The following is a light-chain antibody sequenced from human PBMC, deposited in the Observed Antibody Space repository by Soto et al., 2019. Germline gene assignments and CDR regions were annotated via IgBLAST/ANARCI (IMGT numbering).Light chain of an antibody. CDR3: SSYASSSSPYV. CDR1: SSDVGGYNY. J-gene: IGLJ1*01. Sequence: QSVLTQRASVSGSPGQSITISCTGTSSDVGGYNYVSWYQQHPGKAPKLMIYDVSYRPSGVSNRFSGSKSGNTASLTVSGLQAEDEADYSCSSYASSSSPYVFVTGSKVPVL. V-gene: IGLV2-14*03. CDR2: DVS.